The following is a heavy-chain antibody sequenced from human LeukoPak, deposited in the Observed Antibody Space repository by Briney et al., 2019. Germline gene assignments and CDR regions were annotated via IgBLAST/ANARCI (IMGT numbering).Heavy chain of an antibody. D-gene: IGHD3-22*01. CDR3: ARGETYYYDSSGYYPYYFDY. V-gene: IGHV3-9*01. CDR1: GFTFDDYA. CDR2: ISWNRGSI. J-gene: IGHJ4*02. Sequence: GGSLRLSCAASGFTFDDYAMHWVRQAPGKGLEWVSGISWNRGSIGYADSVKGRFTTSRDNAKNSLYLQMNSLRAEDTAVYYCARGETYYYDSSGYYPYYFDYWGQGTLVTVSS.